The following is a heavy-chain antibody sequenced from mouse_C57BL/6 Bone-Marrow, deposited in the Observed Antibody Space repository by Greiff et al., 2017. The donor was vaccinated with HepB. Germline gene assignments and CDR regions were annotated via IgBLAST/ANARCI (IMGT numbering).Heavy chain of an antibody. CDR1: GYTFSSYW. J-gene: IGHJ3*01. D-gene: IGHD1-1*01. V-gene: IGHV1-9*01. CDR2: ILPGSGST. Sequence: QVQLKESGDEVLKPGASVKISCKATGYTFSSYWMEWIKQRPGHGLEWIGEILPGSGSTNYNEKFKGKATFTTETSSNTAYMELSRLTSEDSAVYYCARGYYGNWFAYWGQGTLVTFSA. CDR3: ARGYYGNWFAY.